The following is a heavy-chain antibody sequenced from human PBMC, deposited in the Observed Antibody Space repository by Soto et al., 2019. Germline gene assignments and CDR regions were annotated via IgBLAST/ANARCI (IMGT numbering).Heavy chain of an antibody. CDR1: GYTFTNYG. CDR3: ARGLVGGTYREFDY. D-gene: IGHD3-16*02. CDR2: ISPYNGNT. V-gene: IGHV1-18*01. Sequence: QVQLVQSGAEVKKPGASVTVSCKASGYTFTNYGIGWMRQAPGQGLEWMGWISPYNGNTKYAQRLQGRVTMTSDTSTSKVYVELRSLGSDDTAVYYCARGLVGGTYREFDYWGQGTLVTVSS. J-gene: IGHJ4*02.